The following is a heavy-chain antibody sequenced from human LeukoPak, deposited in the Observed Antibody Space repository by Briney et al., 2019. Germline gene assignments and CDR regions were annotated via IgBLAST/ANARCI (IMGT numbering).Heavy chain of an antibody. CDR3: ARDYISGWDDAFDI. V-gene: IGHV3-48*03. CDR1: GFTFSSYE. CDR2: ISSSGSTI. Sequence: GGSLRLSCAASGFTFSSYEMNWVRQAPGKGLEWVSYISSSGSTIYYADSVKGRFTISRDNAKNSLYLQMNSLRADDTAVYYCARDYISGWDDAFDIWGQGTMVTVSS. J-gene: IGHJ3*02. D-gene: IGHD6-19*01.